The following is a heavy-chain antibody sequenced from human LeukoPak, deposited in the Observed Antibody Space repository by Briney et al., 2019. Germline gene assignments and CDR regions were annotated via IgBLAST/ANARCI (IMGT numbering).Heavy chain of an antibody. CDR3: ARDLGILQRNMDV. V-gene: IGHV3-21*04. CDR2: ISSSSSYI. J-gene: IGHJ6*03. D-gene: IGHD6-13*01. CDR1: GGTFSSYS. Sequence: GGSLRLFCAASGGTFSSYSMTWVRQAPGKGLEWVSSISSSSSYIYYADSVKGRFTISRDNAKNSLYLQMNSLRAEDTAVYYCARDLGILQRNMDVWGKGTTVTISS.